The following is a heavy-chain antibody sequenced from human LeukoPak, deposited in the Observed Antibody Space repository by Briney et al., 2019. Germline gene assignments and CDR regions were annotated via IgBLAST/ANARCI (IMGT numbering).Heavy chain of an antibody. V-gene: IGHV3-33*01. J-gene: IGHJ4*02. CDR3: ARSIDIDY. CDR2: MWYDGSNK. CDR1: GFTFSSYG. D-gene: IGHD2-21*01. Sequence: PGGSLRLSCAASGFTFSSYGMHWVRQAPGKGLEWVAVMWYDGSNKYYADSVKGRFTISRDTAKNSLYLQMNSLRAEDTAVYYCARSIDIDYWGQGTLVTVSS.